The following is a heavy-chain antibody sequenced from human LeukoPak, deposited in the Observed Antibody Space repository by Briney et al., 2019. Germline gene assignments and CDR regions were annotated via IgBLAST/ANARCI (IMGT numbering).Heavy chain of an antibody. CDR2: ISSSSSYI. J-gene: IGHJ3*02. CDR3: ARDPGAGSGAFDI. CDR1: GFTFSSYS. D-gene: IGHD3-10*01. V-gene: IGHV3-21*01. Sequence: GGSLRLSCAASGFTFSSYSMNWVRQAPGKGLEWVSSISSSSSYIYYADSVKGRFTISRDNAKNSLYLQMNSLRAEDTAVYYCARDPGAGSGAFDIWGQGTMVTVSS.